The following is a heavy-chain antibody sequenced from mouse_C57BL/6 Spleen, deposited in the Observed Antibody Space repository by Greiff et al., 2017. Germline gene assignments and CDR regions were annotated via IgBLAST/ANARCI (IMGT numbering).Heavy chain of an antibody. CDR3: ASLITTVVAKENWYFDV. D-gene: IGHD1-1*01. CDR2: IDPSDSAT. V-gene: IGHV1-52*01. J-gene: IGHJ1*03. Sequence: QVQLQQPGAELVRPGSSVKLSCKASGYTFTSYWMHWVKQRPIQGLEWIGNIDPSDSATHYNQKFKDKATLTVGKSTSTGYMQRSSLTSEYSAFYYYASLITTVVAKENWYFDVWGTGTTVTVSS. CDR1: GYTFTSYW.